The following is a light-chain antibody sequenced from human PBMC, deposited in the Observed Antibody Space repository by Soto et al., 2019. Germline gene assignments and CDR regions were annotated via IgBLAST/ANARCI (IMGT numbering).Light chain of an antibody. Sequence: QSVLTQPASVSGSPGQSTTISCTGTSSDVGGYNYVSWYQQHPGKAPKLVIYDVSNRPSGVSNRFSGSKSGNTASLTISGLQAEDEADYYCSSYTSSSTVVFGGGTQLTVL. J-gene: IGLJ2*01. V-gene: IGLV2-14*01. CDR2: DVS. CDR3: SSYTSSSTVV. CDR1: SSDVGGYNY.